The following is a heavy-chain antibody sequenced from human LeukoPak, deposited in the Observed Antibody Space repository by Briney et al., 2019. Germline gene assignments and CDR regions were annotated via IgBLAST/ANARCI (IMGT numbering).Heavy chain of an antibody. Sequence: GASVKVSCKASGYTFTSYDINWVRQATGQGLEWMGWMNPNSGNTGYAQKFQGRVTMTRNTSISTAYMELSSLRSEDTAVYYCARGRYYGSGSYRPFALKGNDYWGQGTLVTVSS. J-gene: IGHJ4*02. CDR3: ARGRYYGSGSYRPFALKGNDY. CDR2: MNPNSGNT. V-gene: IGHV1-8*01. D-gene: IGHD3-10*01. CDR1: GYTFTSYD.